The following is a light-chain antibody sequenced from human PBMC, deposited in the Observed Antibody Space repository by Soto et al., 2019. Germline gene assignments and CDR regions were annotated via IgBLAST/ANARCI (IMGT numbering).Light chain of an antibody. V-gene: IGKV1-39*01. CDR1: QSISSY. CDR2: AAS. J-gene: IGKJ2*01. Sequence: DIQMTQSPSPLSASVGDRVTITCRASQSISSYLNWYQQKPGKAPKLLIYAASRLQSGVPSRFSGSGSGTDFTLTISSLQPEDFATYYCQQSYSTPYTFCQGTKLEIK. CDR3: QQSYSTPYT.